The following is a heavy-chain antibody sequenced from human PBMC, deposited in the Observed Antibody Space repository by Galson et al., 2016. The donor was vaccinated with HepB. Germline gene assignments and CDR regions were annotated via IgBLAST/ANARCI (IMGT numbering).Heavy chain of an antibody. D-gene: IGHD5-18*01. CDR2: INPNSGGT. CDR1: ESTFTGYR. V-gene: IGHV1-2*02. J-gene: IGHJ4*02. CDR3: ARVPPRYTYAYYFDY. Sequence: SVKVSCKASESTFTGYRIHWVRQAPGQGLEWMGWINPNSGGTNSAQKFQGRVTMTRDTSITAAYMELSRLRSDDTAVYYCARVPPRYTYAYYFDYWGQGTLVTVSS.